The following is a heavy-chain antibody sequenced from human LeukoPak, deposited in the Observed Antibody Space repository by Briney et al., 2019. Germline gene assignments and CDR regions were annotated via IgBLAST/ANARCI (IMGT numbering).Heavy chain of an antibody. CDR2: INYSGST. D-gene: IGHD3-9*01. CDR3: ARHNYDILTGYHFDY. V-gene: IGHV4-59*08. Sequence: SETLSLTCTVSGGSVTSYYWSWIRQPPGKRLEWIGYINYSGSTNYNPSLKSRVTISVDTSKNQFSLKLSSVTAADTAVYYCARHNYDILTGYHFDYWGQGTLVTVPS. CDR1: GGSVTSYY. J-gene: IGHJ4*02.